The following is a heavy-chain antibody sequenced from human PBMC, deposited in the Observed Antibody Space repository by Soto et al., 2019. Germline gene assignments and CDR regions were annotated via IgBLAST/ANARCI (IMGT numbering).Heavy chain of an antibody. Sequence: QVLLVQPGAEVVRPGASVKVSCKTSGYTFFSYGISWVRQAPGQGLEWLGWISTYNGNTNYAQKFQGRVTMTTDTSTNTAYMELRSLRSDDTAVYYCARDQNRYYGMDAWGQGTAVTVSS. J-gene: IGHJ6*02. CDR2: ISTYNGNT. CDR1: GYTFFSYG. V-gene: IGHV1-18*01. CDR3: ARDQNRYYGMDA.